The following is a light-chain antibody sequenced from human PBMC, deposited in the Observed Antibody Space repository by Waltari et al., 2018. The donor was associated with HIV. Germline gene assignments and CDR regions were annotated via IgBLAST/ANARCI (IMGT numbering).Light chain of an antibody. CDR1: DKNVGHEG. J-gene: IGLJ3*02. CDR3: SAWDSSLSEWV. Sequence: AGLTQPSSVSKGLGQNVTLTCTGNDKNVGHEGAGWLLRHEGHPPEVLSYRGGARPAGISQKYPASRSGNTASLTITGRRVDDEAVYDCSAWDSSLSEWVFGGGTKLTVL. V-gene: IGLV10-54*01. CDR2: RGG.